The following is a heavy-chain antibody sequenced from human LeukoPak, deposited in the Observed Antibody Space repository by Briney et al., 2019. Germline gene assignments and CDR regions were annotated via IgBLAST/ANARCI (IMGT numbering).Heavy chain of an antibody. CDR3: ARGHYDVLAASYKWTPDY. J-gene: IGHJ4*02. CDR2: ITSGGDYI. CDR1: GFPFNTFN. D-gene: IGHD3-9*01. V-gene: IGHV3-21*01. Sequence: GSLGLSCAASGFPFNTFNMNWVRQAPGKWLEWVSSITSGGDYIYYADSVKGRFTTSRDNAKNSLSLQLNSLRVEDTAVYYCARGHYDVLAASYKWTPDYWGQGTLVTVSS.